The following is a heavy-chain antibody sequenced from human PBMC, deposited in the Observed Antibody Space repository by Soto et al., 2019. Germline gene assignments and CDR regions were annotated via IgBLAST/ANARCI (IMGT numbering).Heavy chain of an antibody. D-gene: IGHD3-3*01. CDR3: AXLVFGVVIPQENYYMDV. V-gene: IGHV3-23*01. Sequence: GGSLRLSCAASGFTFSSYAMSWVRQAPGKGLEWVSAISGSGGSTYYADSVKGRFTISRDNSKNTLYLQMNSLRAEDXAVYYXAXLVFGVVIPQENYYMDVWGKGTTVTVSS. CDR2: ISGSGGST. J-gene: IGHJ6*03. CDR1: GFTFSSYA.